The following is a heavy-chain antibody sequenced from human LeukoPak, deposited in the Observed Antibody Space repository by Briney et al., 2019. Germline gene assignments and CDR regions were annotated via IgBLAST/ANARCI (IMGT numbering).Heavy chain of an antibody. Sequence: SETLSLTCAVSGGSITSDNWWSWVRQPPGKGLEWIGYIYYSGSTYYNPSLKSRVTISVDTSKNQFSLKLSSVTAADTAVYYCARGAHLRDTAMGFDYWGQGTLVTVSS. CDR2: IYYSGST. D-gene: IGHD5-18*01. CDR3: ARGAHLRDTAMGFDY. V-gene: IGHV4-31*11. CDR1: GGSITSDNW. J-gene: IGHJ4*02.